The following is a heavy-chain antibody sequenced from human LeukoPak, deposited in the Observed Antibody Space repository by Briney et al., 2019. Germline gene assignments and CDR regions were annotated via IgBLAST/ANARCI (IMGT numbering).Heavy chain of an antibody. Sequence: SETLSLTCTVSGGSISSYYWSWIRQPPGKGLEWIGYIHYSGSTNYNPSLKSRVTISVDTSKNQFSLKLSSVTAADTAVYYCARGLNSSGYYYVSFFFDYWGQGTLVTVSS. J-gene: IGHJ4*02. CDR3: ARGLNSSGYYYVSFFFDY. CDR1: GGSISSYY. D-gene: IGHD3-22*01. V-gene: IGHV4-59*01. CDR2: IHYSGST.